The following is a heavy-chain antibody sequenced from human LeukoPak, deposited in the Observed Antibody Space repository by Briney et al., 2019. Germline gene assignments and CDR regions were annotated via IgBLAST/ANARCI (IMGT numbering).Heavy chain of an antibody. CDR3: ARAGGYCSGGSCYWFDP. CDR2: IIPIFGTA. D-gene: IGHD2-15*01. CDR1: GGTFSGYA. V-gene: IGHV1-69*01. J-gene: IGHJ5*02. Sequence: ASVKVSCKASGGTFSGYAISWVRQAPGQGLEWMGGIIPIFGTANYAQKFQGRVTITADESTSTAYMELSSLRSEDTAVYYCARAGGYCSGGSCYWFDPWGQGTLVTVSS.